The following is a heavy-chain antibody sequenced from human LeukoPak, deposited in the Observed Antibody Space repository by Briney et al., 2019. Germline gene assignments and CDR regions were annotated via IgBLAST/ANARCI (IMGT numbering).Heavy chain of an antibody. V-gene: IGHV3-48*03. J-gene: IGHJ4*02. CDR2: ISRSATTI. D-gene: IGHD6-13*01. CDR3: ARVGALSSSWLLY. CDR1: GFTFSSYE. Sequence: GGSLRLSCAASGFTFSSYEMNWVRQAPGKGLEWVSSISRSATTIYYADSVKGRFTISRDSAKNSLYLQMNSLRAEDTAVYFCARVGALSSSWLLYWGQGTLVTVSS.